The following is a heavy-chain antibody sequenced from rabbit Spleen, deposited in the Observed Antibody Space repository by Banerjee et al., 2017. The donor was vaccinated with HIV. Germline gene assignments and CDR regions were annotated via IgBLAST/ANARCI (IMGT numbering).Heavy chain of an antibody. CDR2: INAVTGNA. J-gene: IGHJ3*01. V-gene: IGHV1S45*01. CDR3: ARDVDGVIGWNFGR. D-gene: IGHD1-1*01. Sequence: QEQLVESGGGLVKPEGSLTLSCIASGFSFSNKAVMCWVRQAPGKGLEWIACINAVTGNAVDASGAKGLFTFSKSSSTAVPLQMTSLTAADAASYFWARDVDGVIGWNFGRWGQGTLVTVS. CDR1: GFSFSNKAV.